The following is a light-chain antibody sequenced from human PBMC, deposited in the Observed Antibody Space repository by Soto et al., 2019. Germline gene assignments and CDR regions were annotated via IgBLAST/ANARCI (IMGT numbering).Light chain of an antibody. CDR2: GAS. V-gene: IGKV3-15*01. CDR1: QSVSNN. CDR3: QQYNNWWK. J-gene: IGKJ1*01. Sequence: EIVMTQSPATLSVSPGERATLSCRASQSVSNNLAWYQKKPGQAPRLLIYGASTRATGIPARFSGSGSGTEFTLTISSLQSEDFAVYYCQQYNNWWKFGQGTRVAIK.